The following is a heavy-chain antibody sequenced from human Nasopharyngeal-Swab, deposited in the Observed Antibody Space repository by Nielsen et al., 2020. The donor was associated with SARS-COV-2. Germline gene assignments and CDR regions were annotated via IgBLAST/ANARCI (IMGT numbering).Heavy chain of an antibody. CDR3: ARGLLLWFGELWGIGDY. V-gene: IGHV1-18*01. CDR2: ISAYNGNT. D-gene: IGHD3-10*01. Sequence: ASVKVSCKASGYTFTSYGISWVRQAPGQGLEWMGWISAYNGNTNYAQKLQGRVTMTTDTSTSTAYMELRSLRSDDTAVYYCARGLLLWFGELWGIGDYWGQGTLVTVSS. J-gene: IGHJ4*02. CDR1: GYTFTSYG.